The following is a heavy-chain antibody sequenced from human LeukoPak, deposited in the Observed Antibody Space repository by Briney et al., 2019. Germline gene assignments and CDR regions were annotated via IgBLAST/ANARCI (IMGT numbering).Heavy chain of an antibody. CDR1: GGSISSHY. D-gene: IGHD2-21*01. Sequence: PSETLSLNCTVSGGSISSHYWSWIRQPPGKGLEWIGYIYYSGSTNYNPSLKSRVTISVDTSKNQFSLKLSSVTAADTAVYYCARALFGRPETLFDYWGQGTLVTVSS. CDR2: IYYSGST. CDR3: ARALFGRPETLFDY. V-gene: IGHV4-59*11. J-gene: IGHJ4*02.